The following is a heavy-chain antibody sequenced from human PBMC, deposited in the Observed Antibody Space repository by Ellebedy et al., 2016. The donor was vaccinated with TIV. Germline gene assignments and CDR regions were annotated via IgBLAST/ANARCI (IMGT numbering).Heavy chain of an antibody. CDR3: ARDNSNWLDP. V-gene: IGHV1-46*01. Sequence: AASVKVSCKASGYIFTTYHMHWVRQAPGQGLEWMGITNPSGGSTRYAQKFQGRVTMTRDPSTSTVSMELSSLTSEDTAVYYCARDNSNWLDPWGQGTLVTVSS. CDR2: TNPSGGST. CDR1: GYIFTTYH. J-gene: IGHJ5*02.